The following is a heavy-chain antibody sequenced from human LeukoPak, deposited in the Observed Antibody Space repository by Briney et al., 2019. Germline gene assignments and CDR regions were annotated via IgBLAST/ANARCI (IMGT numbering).Heavy chain of an antibody. CDR2: IKSKTDGGTT. CDR1: GFTFSNAW. V-gene: IGHV3-15*01. D-gene: IGHD4-17*01. J-gene: IGHJ6*02. Sequence: GGSLRLSCAASGFTFSNAWMSWVRQAPGKGLEWVGRIKSKTDGGTTDYAAPVKGRFTISRDDSKNTLYLQMNSLRAEDTAVYYCAREDTVTTEYYGMDVWGQGTTVTVSS. CDR3: AREDTVTTEYYGMDV.